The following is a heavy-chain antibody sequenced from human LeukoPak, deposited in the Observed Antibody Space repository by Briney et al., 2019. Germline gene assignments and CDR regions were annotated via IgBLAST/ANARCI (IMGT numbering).Heavy chain of an antibody. Sequence: GESLGLSCAASGFTFSNYVIHWVRQAPGKGLEWLAVISYDGTNKYCADTVKGRFTISRDHSQSTVDLQMNTLRGADTAVYYCVRSPTYYNMDVWGKGTTVTVSS. CDR3: VRSPTYYNMDV. J-gene: IGHJ6*03. CDR2: ISYDGTNK. CDR1: GFTFSNYV. V-gene: IGHV3-30*03.